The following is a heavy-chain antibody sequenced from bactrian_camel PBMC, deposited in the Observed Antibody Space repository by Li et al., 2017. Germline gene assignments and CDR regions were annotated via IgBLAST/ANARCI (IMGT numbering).Heavy chain of an antibody. J-gene: IGHJ4*01. Sequence: HVQLVESGGGSVQAGGSLRLSCVVSGYSASFRYMGWFRQAPGKEREWVATIDTAGTASFADSVKGRFTASRDNTKSTLYLQMNSLKPEDTAMYYCASTLRYSPLTWRSGARYNDWGQGTQVTVS. D-gene: IGHD1*01. CDR2: IDTAGTA. CDR1: GYSASFRY. V-gene: IGHV3S53*01. CDR3: ASTLRYSPLTWRSGARYND.